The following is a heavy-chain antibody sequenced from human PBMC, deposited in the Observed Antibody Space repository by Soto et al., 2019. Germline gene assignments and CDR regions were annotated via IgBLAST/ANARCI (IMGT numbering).Heavy chain of an antibody. CDR2: ISGSGGST. CDR3: AKLDGSGSYHGMDV. CDR1: GFTFSSYA. Sequence: GFLRLSCAASGFTFSSYAMGWVRQAPGKGLEWVSAISGSGGSTYYADSVKGRFTISRDNSKNTLYLQMNSLRAEDTAVYYSAKLDGSGSYHGMDVWGQGTTVTVSS. J-gene: IGHJ6*02. D-gene: IGHD3-10*01. V-gene: IGHV3-23*01.